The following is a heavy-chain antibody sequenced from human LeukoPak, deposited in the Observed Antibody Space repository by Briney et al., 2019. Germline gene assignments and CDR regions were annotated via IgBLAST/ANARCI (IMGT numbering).Heavy chain of an antibody. V-gene: IGHV3-23*01. CDR1: GFTFSSYA. CDR3: ATRIKWELGGY. CDR2: ISGSGGST. Sequence: QSGGSLRLSCAASGFTFSSYAMSWVRQAPGKGLEWVSAISGSGGSTYYADSVKGRFTISRDNSKNTLYLQMNSLRAEDTAVYYCATRIKWELGGYWGQGTLVTVSS. D-gene: IGHD1-26*01. J-gene: IGHJ4*02.